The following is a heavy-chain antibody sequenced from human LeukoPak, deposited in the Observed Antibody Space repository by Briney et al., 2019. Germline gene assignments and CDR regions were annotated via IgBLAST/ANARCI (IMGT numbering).Heavy chain of an antibody. CDR3: VREQYGTGSYGSVV. Sequence: GGSLRLSCAASGFTFDDYAMHWVRQAPGKGLEWVSLISGDGGSTYYADSVKGRVTISRDNAKKSLYLQMNSLRAEDTAVYYCVREQYGTGSYGSVVWGQGTTVTVSS. CDR2: ISGDGGST. CDR1: GFTFDDYA. D-gene: IGHD3-10*01. V-gene: IGHV3-43*02. J-gene: IGHJ6*02.